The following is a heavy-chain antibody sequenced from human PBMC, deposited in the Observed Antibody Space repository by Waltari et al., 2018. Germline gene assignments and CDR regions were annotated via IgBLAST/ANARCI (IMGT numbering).Heavy chain of an antibody. CDR3: ARVRNYYYGMDV. J-gene: IGHJ6*02. Sequence: QVQLQQWGAGLLKPSETLSLTCAVYGGSFSGYYWSWIRQPTGKGLEWIGEINHSGSTNYNPSLESRVTISVDTSKNQFSLKLSSVTAADTAVYYCARVRNYYYGMDVWGQGTTVTVSS. CDR2: INHSGST. V-gene: IGHV4-34*01. CDR1: GGSFSGYY.